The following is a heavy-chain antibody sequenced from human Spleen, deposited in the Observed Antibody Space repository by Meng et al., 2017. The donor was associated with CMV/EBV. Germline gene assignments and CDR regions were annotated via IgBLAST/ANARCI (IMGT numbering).Heavy chain of an antibody. Sequence: SGPTLVKPTLTLTLTCTFSGFSLTTRGLSVSWVRQPPGKALEWLALIDWDDDKYYTASLKARLTISKDASKNQVVLTMTNMDPVDTATYYCTRVHRYCGSTDCYRGYYYGMDVWGRGTTVTVSS. V-gene: IGHV2-70*18. CDR2: IDWDDDK. J-gene: IGHJ6*02. CDR3: TRVHRYCGSTDCYRGYYYGMDV. CDR1: GFSLTTRGLS. D-gene: IGHD2-2*01.